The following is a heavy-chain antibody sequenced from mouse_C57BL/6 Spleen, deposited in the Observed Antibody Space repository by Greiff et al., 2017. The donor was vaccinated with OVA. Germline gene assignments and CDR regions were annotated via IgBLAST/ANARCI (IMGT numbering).Heavy chain of an antibody. CDR1: GFSLTSYG. CDR3: AITGKGFAY. CDR2: IWGVGST. J-gene: IGHJ3*01. V-gene: IGHV2-6*01. D-gene: IGHD4-1*01. Sequence: VHLVESGPGLVAPSQSLSITCTVSGFSLTSYGVDWVRQSPGKGLEWLGVIWGVGSTNYNSALKSRLSISKDNSKSQVFLRMNSLQTDDTAMYYCAITGKGFAYWGQGTLVTVSA.